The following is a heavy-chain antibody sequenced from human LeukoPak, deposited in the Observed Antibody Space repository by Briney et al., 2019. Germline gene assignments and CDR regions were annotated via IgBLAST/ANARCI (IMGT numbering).Heavy chain of an antibody. CDR1: GFTFDDYA. V-gene: IGHV3-43*02. J-gene: IGHJ5*02. D-gene: IGHD4/OR15-4a*01. Sequence: GGSLRLSCAASGFTFDDYAMHWVRQAPGKGLEWVALISGGGGSTYYEESVKGRFTISRDNNKNSLYLQLNSLRTEDTAFYYCAKDLGPRGAAWFDPWGQGTMVTVSS. CDR3: AKDLGPRGAAWFDP. CDR2: ISGGGGST.